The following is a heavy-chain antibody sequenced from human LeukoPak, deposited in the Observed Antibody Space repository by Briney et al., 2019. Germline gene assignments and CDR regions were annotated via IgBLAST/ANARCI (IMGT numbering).Heavy chain of an antibody. J-gene: IGHJ4*02. V-gene: IGHV5-10-1*01. Sequence: GESLKISCQGSGYSFTNYWINWVRQMPGKGLEWMGRIDPSDSYNNYSPSFQGHVTISADKSISTAYLQWSSLKASDTAMYYCARCGVSSDYFDYWGQGTLVTVSS. CDR3: ARCGVSSDYFDY. D-gene: IGHD3-3*01. CDR1: GYSFTNYW. CDR2: IDPSDSYN.